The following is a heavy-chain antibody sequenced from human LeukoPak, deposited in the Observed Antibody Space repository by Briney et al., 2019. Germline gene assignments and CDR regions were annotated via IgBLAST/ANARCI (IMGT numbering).Heavy chain of an antibody. J-gene: IGHJ4*02. CDR1: GYTFTSYG. Sequence: ASVKVSCKASGYTFTSYGISWVRQAPGQGLEWMGWISTYNGNTNYAQKLQGRVTMTTDTSTSTAYMELRSLRSDDTAVYYCARDLGIVVVPAAPGGYWGQGTLVTVSS. V-gene: IGHV1-18*01. D-gene: IGHD2-2*01. CDR3: ARDLGIVVVPAAPGGY. CDR2: ISTYNGNT.